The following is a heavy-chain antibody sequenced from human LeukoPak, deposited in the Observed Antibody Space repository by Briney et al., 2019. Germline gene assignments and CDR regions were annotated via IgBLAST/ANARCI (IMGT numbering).Heavy chain of an antibody. D-gene: IGHD1-26*01. Sequence: GASVKVSCKASGYTFTSYDINWVRQATGQGLEWMGWMNPNSGNTGYAQKFQGRVTMTRNTSISTAYMELSSLRSEDTAVYYCARILKGSYYYYYYMDVWGKGTTVTISS. J-gene: IGHJ6*03. CDR3: ARILKGSYYYYYYMDV. V-gene: IGHV1-8*01. CDR1: GYTFTSYD. CDR2: MNPNSGNT.